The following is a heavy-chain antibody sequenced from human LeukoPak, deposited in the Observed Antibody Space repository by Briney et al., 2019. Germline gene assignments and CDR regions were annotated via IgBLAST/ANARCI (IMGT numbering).Heavy chain of an antibody. J-gene: IGHJ3*02. CDR2: ISSSGSYT. CDR1: GFSFSDHY. CDR3: VRTCDAVTGAFDI. Sequence: GGSLRLSCAASGFSFSDHYMSWIRQAPGKGLEWVSYISSSGSYTKKADSVEGRSTISRDNAKNSMYLQMNSLRAEDTAVYYCVRTCDAVTGAFDIWGQGTMVTVSS. D-gene: IGHD2-21*01. V-gene: IGHV3-11*03.